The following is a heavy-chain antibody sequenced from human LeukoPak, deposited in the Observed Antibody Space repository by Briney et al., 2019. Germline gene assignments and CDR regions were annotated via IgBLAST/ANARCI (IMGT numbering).Heavy chain of an antibody. CDR1: GFSFTIYA. Sequence: DPGGSLRLSCAASGFSFTIYAMSWVRQAPGKGLEWVSAISPGGDTIYYLDSVKGRFTISRDNSKNTLYLQMNSLRAEDTAMYYCARRATVVGPAPFDHWGQGTLVTVSS. CDR3: ARRATVVGPAPFDH. CDR2: ISPGGDTI. D-gene: IGHD4-23*01. V-gene: IGHV3-23*01. J-gene: IGHJ4*02.